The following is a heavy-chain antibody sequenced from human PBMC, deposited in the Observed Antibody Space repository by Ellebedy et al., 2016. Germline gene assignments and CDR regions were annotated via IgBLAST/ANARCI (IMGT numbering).Heavy chain of an antibody. V-gene: IGHV3-74*01. CDR3: TKSDWFDP. CDR2: MNRDGSST. Sequence: GESLKISCAASGFTFSYYWMHWVRQAPGKGLVWVSRMNRDGSSTSYADSVKGRFTISRDNAKNTLYLQMNSLRAEDTAVYYCTKSDWFDPWGQGTLVTVSS. CDR1: GFTFSYYW. J-gene: IGHJ5*02.